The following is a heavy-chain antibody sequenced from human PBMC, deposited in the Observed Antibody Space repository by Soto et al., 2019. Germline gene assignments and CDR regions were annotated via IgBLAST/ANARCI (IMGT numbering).Heavy chain of an antibody. CDR3: ARGGGVYYFDY. J-gene: IGHJ4*02. CDR2: IYYSGIT. Sequence: SEALSLTCTVSGGSISSYYWSWIRQPPGKGLEWIGYIYYSGITDYNPSLKSRVTISVDTSKSQFSLKLSSVTAADTAVYYCARGGGVYYFDYWGQGTLVTVSS. CDR1: GGSISSYY. D-gene: IGHD2-8*02. V-gene: IGHV4-59*01.